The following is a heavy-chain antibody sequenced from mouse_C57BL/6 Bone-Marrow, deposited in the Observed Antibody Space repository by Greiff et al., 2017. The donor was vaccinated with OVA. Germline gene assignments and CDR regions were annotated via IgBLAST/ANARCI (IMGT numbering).Heavy chain of an antibody. CDR2: IYPGSGST. D-gene: IGHD1-2*01. J-gene: IGHJ3*01. CDR3: ARSFMAY. V-gene: IGHV1-55*01. Sequence: VQLQQPGAELVKPGASVKMSCKASGYTFTSYWITWVKQRPGQGLEWIGDIYPGSGSTNYNEKSKSKATLTIDTSSSTAYMQLSSLTSEDSAVYYCARSFMAYWGQGTLVTVSA. CDR1: GYTFTSYW.